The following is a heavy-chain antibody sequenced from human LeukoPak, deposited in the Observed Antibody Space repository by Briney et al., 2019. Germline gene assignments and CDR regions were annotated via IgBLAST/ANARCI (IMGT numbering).Heavy chain of an antibody. CDR3: ARHPPGQWLVRRTAEYFQH. Sequence: SETLSLTCAVYGGSFSGYYWSWIRQPPGKGLEWIGEINHSGSTNYNPSLKSRVTISVDTSKNQFSLKLSSVTAADTAVYYCARHPPGQWLVRRTAEYFQHWGQGTLVTVSS. D-gene: IGHD6-19*01. CDR2: INHSGST. V-gene: IGHV4-34*01. CDR1: GGSFSGYY. J-gene: IGHJ1*01.